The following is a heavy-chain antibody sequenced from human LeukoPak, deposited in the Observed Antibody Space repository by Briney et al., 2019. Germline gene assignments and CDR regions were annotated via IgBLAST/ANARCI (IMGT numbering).Heavy chain of an antibody. Sequence: ASVKVSCKVSGYTLTELSMHWVRQAPGRGLEWMGGFDPEDGETIYAQKFQGRVTMTEDTSTDTAYMELSSLRSEDTAVYYCATMYSYGYVGGYWGQGTLVTVSS. CDR1: GYTLTELS. D-gene: IGHD5-18*01. CDR2: FDPEDGET. CDR3: ATMYSYGYVGGY. V-gene: IGHV1-24*01. J-gene: IGHJ4*02.